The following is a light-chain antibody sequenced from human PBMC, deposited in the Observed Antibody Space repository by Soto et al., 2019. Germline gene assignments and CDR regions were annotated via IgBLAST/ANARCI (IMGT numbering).Light chain of an antibody. CDR3: CSYAGSSTHVV. CDR2: EGS. Sequence: QLVLTQPASVSGSPGQSITISCSGTSSDVGSYNLVSWYQQHPGKAPKLMIYEGSQRPAGVSNRFSGSKSGNTASLTISGLQAEDDADYYCCSYAGSSTHVVFGGWTKLTVL. CDR1: SSDVGSYNL. V-gene: IGLV2-23*01. J-gene: IGLJ2*01.